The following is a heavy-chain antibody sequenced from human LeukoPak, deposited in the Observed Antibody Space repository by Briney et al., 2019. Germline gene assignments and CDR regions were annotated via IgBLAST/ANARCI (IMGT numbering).Heavy chain of an antibody. Sequence: SETLSLTCAVYGGSFSGYYWSWIRQPPGKGLEWIGEINHSGSTNYNPSLKSRVTISVDTSKRQFSLKLSSVTAADTAVYYCAGNYYGSGSYYSEDRYWGQGTLVTVSS. CDR3: AGNYYGSGSYYSEDRY. D-gene: IGHD3-10*01. J-gene: IGHJ4*02. V-gene: IGHV4-34*01. CDR1: GGSFSGYY. CDR2: INHSGST.